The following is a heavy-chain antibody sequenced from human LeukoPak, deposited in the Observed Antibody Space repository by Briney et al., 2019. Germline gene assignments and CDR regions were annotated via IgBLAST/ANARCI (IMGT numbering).Heavy chain of an antibody. Sequence: GGSLRLSCAASGFTFSSYAMHWVRQAPGKGLEWVAVISYDGSNKYYADSVKGRFTISRDNSKNTLYLQMNSLRAEDTAVYYCARGPDSSGYYLFFDYWGQGTLVTVSS. V-gene: IGHV3-30*04. CDR2: ISYDGSNK. CDR1: GFTFSSYA. D-gene: IGHD3-22*01. CDR3: ARGPDSSGYYLFFDY. J-gene: IGHJ4*02.